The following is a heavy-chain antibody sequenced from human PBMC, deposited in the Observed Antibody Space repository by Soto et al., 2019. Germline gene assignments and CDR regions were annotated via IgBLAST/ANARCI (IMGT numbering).Heavy chain of an antibody. CDR3: ARHDMAMVRVSNFDQ. CDR1: GGSINGYF. D-gene: IGHD5-18*01. CDR2: IYYSGST. V-gene: IGHV4-59*08. Sequence: QVQLQESGPGLVKPSETLSLTCTVSGGSINGYFWSWIRQPPGKGLEWIGYIYYSGSTSYNPSLKSRVTISVDTSKNQFSLQLSSVTAADTALYFCARHDMAMVRVSNFDQWGQGALVTVSS. J-gene: IGHJ4*02.